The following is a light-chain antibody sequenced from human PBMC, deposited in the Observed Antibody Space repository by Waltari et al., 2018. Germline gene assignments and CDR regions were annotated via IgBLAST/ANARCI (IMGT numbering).Light chain of an antibody. J-gene: IGLJ2*01. CDR2: DVS. V-gene: IGLV2-14*03. CDR3: SSYTSSSTVGVL. CDR1: SYDVGHYNY. Sequence: QSALTQPASVSGSPGQSITISCTGTSYDVGHYNYVYWYQQRPGKAPKLIIYDVSYRPSGCSNRFSGSKSGSTASLTISGLQAEDEDDYHCSSYTSSSTVGVLFGGGTKLTVL.